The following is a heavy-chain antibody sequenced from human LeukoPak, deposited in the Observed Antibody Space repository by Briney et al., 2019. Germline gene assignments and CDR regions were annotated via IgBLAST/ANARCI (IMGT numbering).Heavy chain of an antibody. J-gene: IGHJ4*02. CDR1: GVTFSNYG. Sequence: GSLRLSCAVSGVTFSNYGMHWVRQAPGKGLEWVSSINSAGTSKKYADSLKGRFTISRDNAKNSLFLQLSSLRDEDTAVYYCARGRNAGGPYYSDYWGQGTLVTVSS. D-gene: IGHD4-23*01. CDR2: INSAGTSK. CDR3: ARGRNAGGPYYSDY. V-gene: IGHV3-21*01.